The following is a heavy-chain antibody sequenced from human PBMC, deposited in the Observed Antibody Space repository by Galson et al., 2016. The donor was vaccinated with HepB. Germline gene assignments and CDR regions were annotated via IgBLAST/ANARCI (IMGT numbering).Heavy chain of an antibody. V-gene: IGHV3-30*18. Sequence: SLRLSCAASGLTFSYYGMHWVRQAPGKGLEWVAVTSCDESVTYYAESVKGRFTITRDNSKNTLFLQMNSLRAADTAVYYCAKDGVADVGIDCYFDYWGQGTLVTVSS. CDR3: AKDGVADVGIDCYFDY. D-gene: IGHD2-15*01. CDR2: TSCDESVT. J-gene: IGHJ4*02. CDR1: GLTFSYYG.